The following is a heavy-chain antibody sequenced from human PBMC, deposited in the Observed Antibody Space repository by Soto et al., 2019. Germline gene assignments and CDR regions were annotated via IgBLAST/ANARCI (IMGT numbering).Heavy chain of an antibody. V-gene: IGHV1-18*01. CDR1: GYTFTSYG. CDR2: ISAYNGNT. CDR3: ARAGGVVVPAASSYYYMDV. D-gene: IGHD2-2*01. Sequence: QVQLVQSGAEVKKPGASVKVSCKASGYTFTSYGISWVRQAPGQELEWMGWISAYNGNTNYAQKLQGRVTMTTDTSTSTAYMELRSLRSDDTAVYYCARAGGVVVPAASSYYYMDVWGKGTTVTVSS. J-gene: IGHJ6*03.